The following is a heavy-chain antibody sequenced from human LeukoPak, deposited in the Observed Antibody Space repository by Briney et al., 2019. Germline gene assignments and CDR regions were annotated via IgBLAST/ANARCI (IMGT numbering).Heavy chain of an antibody. J-gene: IGHJ4*02. CDR2: VYKSGST. D-gene: IGHD3-22*01. CDR3: AREEYFQDSNGYSYYFHS. Sequence: SETLSLTCTVSGGSIGWDYWSWIRQSAGKGLEWIGRVYKSGSTNYNPSFRSRVTMSVDTSKNQFSLSVTSVTAADTAVYYCAREEYFQDSNGYSYYFHSWGQGSLVTVSS. CDR1: GGSIGWDY. V-gene: IGHV4-4*07.